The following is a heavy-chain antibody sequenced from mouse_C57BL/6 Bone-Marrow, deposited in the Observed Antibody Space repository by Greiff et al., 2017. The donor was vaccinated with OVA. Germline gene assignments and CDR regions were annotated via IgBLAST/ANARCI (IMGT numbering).Heavy chain of an antibody. CDR1: GFSLTSYG. D-gene: IGHD2-2*01. CDR3: YDYYAMDY. J-gene: IGHJ4*01. V-gene: IGHV2-6*01. CDR2: IWGVGST. Sequence: VKLMESGPGLVAPSQSLSITCTVSGFSLTSYGVDWVRQSPGKGLEWLGVIWGVGSTNYNSALKSRLSISKDNSKSQVFLKMNSLQTDDTAMYYGYDYYAMDYWGQGTSVTVSS.